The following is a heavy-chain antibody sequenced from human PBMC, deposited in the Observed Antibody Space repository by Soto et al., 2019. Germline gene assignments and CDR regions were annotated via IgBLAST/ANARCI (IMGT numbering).Heavy chain of an antibody. V-gene: IGHV1-8*01. CDR3: ARGWAIDILTGYYGVFDY. Sequence: EASVKVSCKASGYTFTSYDINWVRQATGQGLEWMGWMNPNSGNTGYAQKFQGRVTMTRNTSISTAYMELSSLRSEDTAVYYCARGWAIDILTGYYGVFDYWGQGTLVTVSS. CDR2: MNPNSGNT. D-gene: IGHD3-9*01. CDR1: GYTFTSYD. J-gene: IGHJ4*02.